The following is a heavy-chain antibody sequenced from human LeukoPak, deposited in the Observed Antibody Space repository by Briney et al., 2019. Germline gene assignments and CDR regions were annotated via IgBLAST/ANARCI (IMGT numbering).Heavy chain of an antibody. J-gene: IGHJ5*02. CDR2: FNPNSGGT. CDR1: GYTFTDYY. CDR3: VRGALQA. V-gene: IGHV1-2*02. D-gene: IGHD4-11*01. Sequence: VASVKVSCKASGYTFTDYYMHSVRQAPGQGLEWMGWFNPNSGGTNYAQNFQGRVTMTRDTSISTAYLELRSLTYDDTAVYYCVRGALQAWGQETLVTVSS.